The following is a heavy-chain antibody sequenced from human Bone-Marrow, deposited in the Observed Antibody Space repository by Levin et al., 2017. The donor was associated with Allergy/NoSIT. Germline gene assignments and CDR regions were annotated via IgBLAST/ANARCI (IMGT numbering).Heavy chain of an antibody. Sequence: SCGASGFTFRTNAMHWVRQAPGRGLEWVAFIYYDGSNKYYADSVKGRFTISRDNSKNTVYLQMDSLRGEDTAVYYCARDPPNSGWSLDSWGQGALVTVSS. CDR1: GFTFRTNA. V-gene: IGHV3-33*01. CDR3: ARDPPNSGWSLDS. J-gene: IGHJ4*02. D-gene: IGHD6-19*01. CDR2: IYYDGSNK.